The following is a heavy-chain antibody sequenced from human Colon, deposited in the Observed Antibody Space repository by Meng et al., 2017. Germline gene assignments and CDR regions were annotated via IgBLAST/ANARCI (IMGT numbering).Heavy chain of an antibody. Sequence: SQSHSLTRVIFGDSVSTNSVTWNWFRQSPSRGLEWLGRTYYRSKWSNDSAVSVKSRISINPDTSKNQFSLQLSSVTPEDTAVYYCARGNGANWGKFDYWGQGTLVTVSS. V-gene: IGHV6-1*01. D-gene: IGHD7-27*01. CDR2: TYYRSKWSN. CDR1: GDSVSTNSVT. CDR3: ARGNGANWGKFDY. J-gene: IGHJ4*02.